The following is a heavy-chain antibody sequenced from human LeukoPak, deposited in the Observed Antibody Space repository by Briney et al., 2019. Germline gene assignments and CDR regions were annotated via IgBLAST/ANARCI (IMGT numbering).Heavy chain of an antibody. CDR2: IIPILGIA. CDR1: GGTFSSYA. Sequence: SVKVSCKASGGTFSSYAISWVRQAPGQGLEWMGRIIPILGIANYAQKFQGRVTITADKSTSTAYMELSSLRSEDTAVYYCASPGPHIVVVPAAMGYHYGMDVWGQGTTVTVSS. V-gene: IGHV1-69*04. D-gene: IGHD2-2*01. CDR3: ASPGPHIVVVPAAMGYHYGMDV. J-gene: IGHJ6*02.